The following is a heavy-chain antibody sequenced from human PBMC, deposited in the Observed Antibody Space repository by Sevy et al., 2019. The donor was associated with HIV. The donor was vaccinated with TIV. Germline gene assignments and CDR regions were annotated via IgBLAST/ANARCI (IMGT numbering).Heavy chain of an antibody. CDR2: TYYRSKWWN. J-gene: IGHJ4*02. D-gene: IGHD1-1*01. V-gene: IGHV6-1*01. Sequence: KQSQTLSPTCAISGDGVSSRGTVWNWIRQSPSRGLEWLGRTYYRSKWWNNYALSVKSRISINPDTSKNQVSLHLNSVTPDDTAVYYCARDGGANWDGRPSGTVFDYWGQGTLVTVSS. CDR1: GDGVSSRGTV. CDR3: ARDGGANWDGRPSGTVFDY.